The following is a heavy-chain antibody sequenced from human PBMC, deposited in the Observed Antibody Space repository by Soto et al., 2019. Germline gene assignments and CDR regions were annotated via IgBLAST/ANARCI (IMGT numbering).Heavy chain of an antibody. D-gene: IGHD4-17*01. Sequence: SETLSLTCTVSGGTISNYYWRWIRQPPGKGLEWMGYMYYSGSTKYNPSLKSRVTISVGTSNNQFFLKLNSVTAADTAVYFCTRVGGYYGDYPNFDYWGRGTLVTVSS. V-gene: IGHV4-59*13. CDR2: MYYSGST. CDR1: GGTISNYY. CDR3: TRVGGYYGDYPNFDY. J-gene: IGHJ4*02.